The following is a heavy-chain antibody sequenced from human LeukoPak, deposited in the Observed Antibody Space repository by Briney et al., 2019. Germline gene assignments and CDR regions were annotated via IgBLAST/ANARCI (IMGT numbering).Heavy chain of an antibody. CDR1: GGSISSYY. CDR2: IYYSGST. Sequence: SQTLSLTCTVSGGSISSYYWSSIGQPPGQELGGRGDIYYSGSTNYNPSLKSRVTISVDTSKNQFSLKLSSVTAADTAVYYCARSRDGYNSVVQNFDYWGQGTLVTVSS. V-gene: IGHV4-59*01. D-gene: IGHD5-24*01. J-gene: IGHJ4*02. CDR3: ARSRDGYNSVVQNFDY.